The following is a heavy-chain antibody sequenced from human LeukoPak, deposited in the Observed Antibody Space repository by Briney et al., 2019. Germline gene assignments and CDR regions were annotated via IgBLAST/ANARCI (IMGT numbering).Heavy chain of an antibody. D-gene: IGHD2-21*02. Sequence: PSETLSLTCTVSGGSISSYYWSWIRQPPGQGLEWIGYIYYSASTNYNPSLKSRVTISVDTSKNQFSLKLSSVTAADTAVYYCARKMSVVTARYYYYYGMDVWGQGTTVTVSS. CDR2: IYYSAST. V-gene: IGHV4-59*01. CDR1: GGSISSYY. J-gene: IGHJ6*02. CDR3: ARKMSVVTARYYYYYGMDV.